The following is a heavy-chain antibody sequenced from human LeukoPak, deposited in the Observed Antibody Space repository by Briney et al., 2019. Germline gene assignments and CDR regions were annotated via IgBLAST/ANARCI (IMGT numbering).Heavy chain of an antibody. CDR2: INPNSGGT. V-gene: IGHV1-2*02. J-gene: IGHJ5*02. D-gene: IGHD3-10*01. Sequence: ASVKVSCKASGYTFTGYYIHWVRQAPGQGLECVGWINPNSGGTNYAQKFQGRVTMTRDTSISTAYMELSRLRSDDTAVYYCARGGSGSYFSWLDPWGQGALVTVSS. CDR3: ARGGSGSYFSWLDP. CDR1: GYTFTGYY.